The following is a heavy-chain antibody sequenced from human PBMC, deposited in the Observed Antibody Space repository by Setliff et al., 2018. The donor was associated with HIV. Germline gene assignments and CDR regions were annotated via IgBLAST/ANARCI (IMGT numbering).Heavy chain of an antibody. CDR3: AKPRIFDSYDV. CDR2: INPNNGGT. CDR1: TFRVTGYN. V-gene: IGHV1-2*06. Sequence: ASVKVSCMDPTFRVTGYNSHWVRLAPGHGPEWLGRINPNNGGTDYAQKFQGRVTMSLDTSTNTVYLDLKGLTSDDTAVYYCAKPRIFDSYDVWGPGTVVTVSS. J-gene: IGHJ3*01.